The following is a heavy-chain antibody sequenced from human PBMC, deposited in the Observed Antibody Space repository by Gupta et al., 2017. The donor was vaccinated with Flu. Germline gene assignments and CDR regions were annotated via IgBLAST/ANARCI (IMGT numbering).Heavy chain of an antibody. CDR2: FDPENGET. CDR3: ATAHVADAFDI. CDR1: GYTLTELS. V-gene: IGHV1-24*01. D-gene: IGHD2-21*01. J-gene: IGHJ3*02. Sequence: QVHLVQSGAEVKKPGASVKVSCKVSGYTLTELSIHWVRQAPGKGLEWMGGFDPENGETIYAQKFQGRVTMTEDTPTDTAYMELTSLRSEDTAVYFCATAHVADAFDIWGQGTMVSVSS.